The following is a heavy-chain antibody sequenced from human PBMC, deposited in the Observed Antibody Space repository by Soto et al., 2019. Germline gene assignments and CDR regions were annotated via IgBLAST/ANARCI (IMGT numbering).Heavy chain of an antibody. CDR2: INPNSGGT. V-gene: IGHV1-2*04. J-gene: IGHJ3*02. CDR1: GYTFTGYY. D-gene: IGHD6-13*01. CDR3: ARGGAAAATGAFDI. Sequence: ASVKVSCKASGYTFTGYYMHWVRQAPGQGLEWMGWINPNSGGTNYAQKFQGWVTMTRDTSISTAYMELSRLRSDDTAVYYCARGGAAAATGAFDIWGQGTMVTVAS.